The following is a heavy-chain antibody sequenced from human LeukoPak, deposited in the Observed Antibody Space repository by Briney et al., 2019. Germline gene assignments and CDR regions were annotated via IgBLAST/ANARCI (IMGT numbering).Heavy chain of an antibody. Sequence: ASVKVSCKASGYTFTSYYMHWVRQAPGQGLEWMGIINPSGGSTSYAQKFQGRVTMTRDTSTSTVYMELSSLRSEDTAGYYCARAAFGSCRDYVGSYIDYWGQGTLVTVSS. J-gene: IGHJ4*02. CDR1: GYTFTSYY. V-gene: IGHV1-46*01. CDR2: INPSGGST. CDR3: ARAAFGSCRDYVGSYIDY. D-gene: IGHD4-23*01.